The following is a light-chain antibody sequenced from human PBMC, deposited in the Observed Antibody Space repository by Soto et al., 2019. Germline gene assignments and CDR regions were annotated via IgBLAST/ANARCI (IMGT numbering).Light chain of an antibody. V-gene: IGKV2-28*01. CDR1: QSLLHSNGYTY. CDR3: MQALQTPGT. J-gene: IGKJ1*01. CDR2: FVS. Sequence: DIVMTQSPLSLPVTPGEPASISCRSSQSLLHSNGYTYLDWYLQKPGQSPQLLIYFVSTRASGVPDRFSGSGSGTDFTLKISRVEAEDVGVYYCMQALQTPGTFGQGTKVEIK.